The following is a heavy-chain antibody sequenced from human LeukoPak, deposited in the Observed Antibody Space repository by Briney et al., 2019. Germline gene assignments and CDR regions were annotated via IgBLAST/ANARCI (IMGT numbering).Heavy chain of an antibody. CDR2: IYYSGTT. Sequence: SETLSLTCTVSGGSISSSSYYWGWIRQSPGKGLEWIGTIYYSGTTFYNPSLQSRVSISVDTSRNQFSLRLNSVTAADTAVYYCARRNDYDFWSGNQYYFDYWGQGTLVTVSS. CDR1: GGSISSSSYY. D-gene: IGHD3-3*01. CDR3: ARRNDYDFWSGNQYYFDY. J-gene: IGHJ4*02. V-gene: IGHV4-39*01.